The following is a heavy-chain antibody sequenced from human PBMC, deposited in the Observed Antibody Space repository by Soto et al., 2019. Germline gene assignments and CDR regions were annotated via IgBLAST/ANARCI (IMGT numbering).Heavy chain of an antibody. CDR2: INHSGSA. CDR1: GVSFGCYY. D-gene: IGHD2-8*02. V-gene: IGHV4-34*01. J-gene: IGHJ6*02. Sequence: SETLALTCAFYGVSFGCYYLRWIRQPPGKGLEWIGEINHSGSANYNPSLKSRVTISVDTSKNQFSLKLSSVTAADTAVYYCARGWWHYYYGMDVWVQGTTVTVSS. CDR3: ARGWWHYYYGMDV.